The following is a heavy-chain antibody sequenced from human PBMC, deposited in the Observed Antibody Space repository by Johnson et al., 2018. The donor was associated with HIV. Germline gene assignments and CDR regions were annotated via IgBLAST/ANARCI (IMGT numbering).Heavy chain of an antibody. D-gene: IGHD1-26*01. CDR2: IFSAGDT. CDR3: ARDLSGSSTVLSDAFDI. Sequence: VQLVESGGGLVQSGGSLRLSCEASRITVGSNYMSWVRRAPGKGLEWVSVIFSAGDTYYADSVKGRFTISRDNSKNTLYLQMNSLRAEDTAVYYCARDLSGSSTVLSDAFDIWGQGTMVTVSS. J-gene: IGHJ3*02. CDR1: RITVGSNY. V-gene: IGHV3-66*02.